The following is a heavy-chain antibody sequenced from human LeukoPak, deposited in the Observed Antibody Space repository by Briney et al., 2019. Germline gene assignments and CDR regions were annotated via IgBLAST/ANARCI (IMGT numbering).Heavy chain of an antibody. CDR3: ARDSVYDILTGYHNNWFDP. Sequence: HPGGSLRLSCAASGFTFSSYWMSWVRQAPGKGLEWVANIKQDGSEKYYVDSVKGRFTISRDNAKNSLYLQMNSLRAEDTAVYYCARDSVYDILTGYHNNWFDPWGQGTLVTVSS. D-gene: IGHD3-9*01. CDR2: IKQDGSEK. CDR1: GFTFSSYW. V-gene: IGHV3-7*03. J-gene: IGHJ5*02.